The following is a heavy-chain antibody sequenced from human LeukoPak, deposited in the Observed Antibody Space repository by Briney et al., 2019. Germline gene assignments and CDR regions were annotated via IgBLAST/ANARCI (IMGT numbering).Heavy chain of an antibody. CDR1: GFTFSGSA. CDR2: IRRKANSYPT. D-gene: IGHD3-10*01. Sequence: GGSLKLSCAASGFTFSGSAMHWVRQAPGKGLEWVGRIRRKANSYPTAYAASVKGRFTISRDDSKNTAYLQMNSLKTEDTAVYYCTSLRGGITMVRGVMNWGQGTLVTVSS. J-gene: IGHJ4*02. V-gene: IGHV3-73*01. CDR3: TSLRGGITMVRGVMN.